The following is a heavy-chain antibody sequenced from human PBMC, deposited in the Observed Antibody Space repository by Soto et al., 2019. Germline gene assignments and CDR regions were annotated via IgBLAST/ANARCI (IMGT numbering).Heavy chain of an antibody. J-gene: IGHJ4*02. Sequence: SVKVSCKVSGYTLTELSMHWVRQAPGKGLEWMGGFDPEDGETIYAQKFQGRVTMTEDTSTDTAYMELSSLRSEDTAVYYCATAYSGQYRLRLGEYYFDYWGQGTLVTVSS. CDR3: ATAYSGQYRLRLGEYYFDY. V-gene: IGHV1-24*01. CDR2: FDPEDGET. CDR1: GYTLTELS. D-gene: IGHD3-16*01.